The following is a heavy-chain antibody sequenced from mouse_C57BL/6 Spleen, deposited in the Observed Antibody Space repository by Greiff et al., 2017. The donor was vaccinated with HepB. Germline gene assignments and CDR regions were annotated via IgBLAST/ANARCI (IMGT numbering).Heavy chain of an antibody. CDR2: ISSGGSYT. CDR1: GFTFSSYG. Sequence: EVKLMESGGDLVKPGGSLKLSCAASGFTFSSYGMSWVRQTPDKRLEWVATISSGGSYTYYPDSVKGRFTISRDNAKNTLYRQMSSLKSEDTAMYYCARHDYASRGFAYWGQGTLVTVSA. V-gene: IGHV5-6*01. J-gene: IGHJ3*01. CDR3: ARHDYASRGFAY. D-gene: IGHD1-1*01.